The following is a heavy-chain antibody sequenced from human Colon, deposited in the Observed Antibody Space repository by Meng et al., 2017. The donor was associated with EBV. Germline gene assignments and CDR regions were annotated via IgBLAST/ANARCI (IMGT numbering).Heavy chain of an antibody. D-gene: IGHD3-16*01. Sequence: LQDPGPGLWKPWGTLSPPCIVSGDPASETNHFWGWVRQAPGKGLEWVGSINSNWNTYSNPSLTSRVTMSLDTSKNQFSLKLSSVTAADTAVYYCVRVRGDFDYWGQGTLVTVSS. CDR3: VRVRGDFDY. CDR2: INSNWNT. CDR1: GDPASETNHF. J-gene: IGHJ4*02. V-gene: IGHV4-39*07.